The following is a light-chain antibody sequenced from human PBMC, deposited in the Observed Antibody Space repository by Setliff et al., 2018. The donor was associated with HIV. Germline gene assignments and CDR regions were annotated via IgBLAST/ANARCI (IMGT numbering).Light chain of an antibody. CDR2: DVS. V-gene: IGLV2-14*03. CDR1: SSDVGRYNY. Sequence: QSVLTQPASVSGSPGHSITISCTGTSSDVGRYNYVSWYQQHPGKTPKLIIYDVSKWPSGVSNRFSASKSGNTASLTISGLQAEAEADYYCCSYTSISTYVFGTGTKVTVL. J-gene: IGLJ1*01. CDR3: CSYTSISTYV.